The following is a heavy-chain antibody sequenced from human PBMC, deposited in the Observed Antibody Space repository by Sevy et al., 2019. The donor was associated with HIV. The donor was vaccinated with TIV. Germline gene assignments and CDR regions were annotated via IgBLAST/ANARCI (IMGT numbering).Heavy chain of an antibody. J-gene: IGHJ4*02. Sequence: GGSLRLSCAASGFTFSTYAMTWVRQAPGKGLEWVGRIKSKTAGGTIDYAAPVKGRFTISRDDSKKTLYLQMNSLKTEDTAVYYCTTDLEYQLERYYFNYWGQGTLVTVSS. CDR3: TTDLEYQLERYYFNY. V-gene: IGHV3-15*01. CDR1: GFTFSTYA. D-gene: IGHD2-2*01. CDR2: IKSKTAGGTI.